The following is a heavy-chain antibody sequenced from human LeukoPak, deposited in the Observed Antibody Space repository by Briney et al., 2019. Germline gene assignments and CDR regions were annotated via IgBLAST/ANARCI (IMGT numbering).Heavy chain of an antibody. V-gene: IGHV4-39*01. D-gene: IGHD3-9*01. Sequence: SETLSLTCTVSGGSISSGTYYWDWIRQAPGKGLEWIGNIYHSGITYYNPSLKSRVTMSVDTSKNQFSLKLNSLTAADTAVYYCARHHSALTWFDPWGQGTLVTVSS. J-gene: IGHJ5*02. CDR3: ARHHSALTWFDP. CDR1: GGSISSGTYY. CDR2: IYHSGIT.